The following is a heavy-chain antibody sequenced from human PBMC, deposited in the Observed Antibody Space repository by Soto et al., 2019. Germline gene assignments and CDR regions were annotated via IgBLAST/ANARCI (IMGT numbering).Heavy chain of an antibody. CDR2: ISGSGGST. V-gene: IGHV3-23*01. D-gene: IGHD3-3*01. CDR3: AKDYYDFWSGTLYYFDY. Sequence: GGSLRLSCAASGFTFSSYAMSWVRQAPGKGLEWVSAISGSGGSTYYADSVKGRFTISRDNSKNTLYLQMNSLRAEDTGVYYCAKDYYDFWSGTLYYFDYWGQGTLVTVSS. CDR1: GFTFSSYA. J-gene: IGHJ4*02.